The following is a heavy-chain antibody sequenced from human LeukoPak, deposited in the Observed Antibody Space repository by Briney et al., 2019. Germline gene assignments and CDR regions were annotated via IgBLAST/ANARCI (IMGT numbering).Heavy chain of an antibody. Sequence: ASVKVSCKASGYTFTGYYMHWVRQAPGQGLEWMGWISAYNGNTNYAQKFQGRVTMTRNTSISTAYMELSSLRSEDTAVYYCARGANYILDYDILTGSYSFDYWGQGTLVTVSS. V-gene: IGHV1-8*02. D-gene: IGHD3-9*01. CDR2: ISAYNGNT. CDR1: GYTFTGYY. CDR3: ARGANYILDYDILTGSYSFDY. J-gene: IGHJ4*02.